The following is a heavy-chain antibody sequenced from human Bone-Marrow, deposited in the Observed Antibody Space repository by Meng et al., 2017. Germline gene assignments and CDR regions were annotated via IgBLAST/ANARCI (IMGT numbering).Heavy chain of an antibody. CDR3: ARDGYSYDPYYYYYGMDV. D-gene: IGHD5-18*01. Sequence: GEFLKISCTASGFTFSSYAMHWVRQAPGKGLEWVAVISYDGSNKYYADSVKGRFTISRDNSKNTLYLQMNSLRAEDTAVYYCARDGYSYDPYYYYYGMDVWGQGTTVTVSS. CDR1: GFTFSSYA. J-gene: IGHJ6*02. CDR2: ISYDGSNK. V-gene: IGHV3-30*01.